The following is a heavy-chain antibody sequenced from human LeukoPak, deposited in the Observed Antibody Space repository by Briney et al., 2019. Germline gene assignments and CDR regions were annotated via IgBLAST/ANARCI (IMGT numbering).Heavy chain of an antibody. Sequence: PSQTLSLTCTVSGGSISSGDYYWRWIRQPPGKGLERIGYIYNNGRTYYNPSLKSRVTISVDTSKNMFSLKVSSVTAADAAVYYCARGRSSSWSSFDYWGQGTLVTVSS. J-gene: IGHJ4*02. D-gene: IGHD6-13*01. V-gene: IGHV4-30-4*01. CDR1: GGSISSGDYY. CDR3: ARGRSSSWSSFDY. CDR2: IYNNGRT.